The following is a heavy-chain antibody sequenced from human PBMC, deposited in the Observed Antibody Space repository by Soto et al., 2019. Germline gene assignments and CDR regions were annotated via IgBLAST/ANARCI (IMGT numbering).Heavy chain of an antibody. J-gene: IGHJ4*02. V-gene: IGHV3-23*01. CDR2: ISGSGKST. D-gene: IGHD2-2*01. CDR3: AKGSRETTTCRGED. CDR1: GFIFSNHA. Sequence: GGSLRLSCAASGFIFSNHAMSWVRQAPGKGLEWVSVISGSGKSTYYADSVKGRFIISRDNSKNTLYLQMNSLRADDTALYYCAKGSRETTTCRGEDWGQGTLVTVSS.